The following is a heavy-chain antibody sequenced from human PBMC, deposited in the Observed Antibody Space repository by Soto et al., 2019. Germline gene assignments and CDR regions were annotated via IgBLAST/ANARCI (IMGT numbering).Heavy chain of an antibody. Sequence: GASVKVSCKASGYTFTSYGISWVRQAPGQGLEWMGWISAYNGNTNYAQKLQGRVTMTTDTSTSTAYMELRSLRSDDTAVYYCARANLRYYYDRNPSWFDPWGQGTLVTVSS. J-gene: IGHJ5*02. CDR3: ARANLRYYYDRNPSWFDP. CDR1: GYTFTSYG. V-gene: IGHV1-18*01. D-gene: IGHD3-22*01. CDR2: ISAYNGNT.